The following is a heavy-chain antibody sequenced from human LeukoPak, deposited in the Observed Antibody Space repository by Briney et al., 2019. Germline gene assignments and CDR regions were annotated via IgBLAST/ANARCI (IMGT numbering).Heavy chain of an antibody. CDR1: GYTFTGCY. Sequence: RASVKVSCKASGYTFTGCYMHWVRQAPGQGLEWMGWINPNSGGTNYAQKFQGRVTMTRDTSISTAYMELSRLRSDDTAVYYCARDCLKYCSSTSSSIDYWGQGTLVTVSS. D-gene: IGHD2-2*01. CDR3: ARDCLKYCSSTSSSIDY. J-gene: IGHJ4*02. V-gene: IGHV1-2*02. CDR2: INPNSGGT.